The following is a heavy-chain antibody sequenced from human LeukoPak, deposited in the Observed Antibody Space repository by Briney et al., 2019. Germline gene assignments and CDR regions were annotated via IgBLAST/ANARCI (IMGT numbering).Heavy chain of an antibody. Sequence: SETLSLTCAVSGYSINSGYYWRWIRQPPGKGLEWIVSIYRSGTTYYNPSLKSRVTISVDTSKNQFSLKLSSVTAADTAVYYCARGPAANFNYWGQGTLVTVSS. J-gene: IGHJ4*02. CDR2: IYRSGTT. CDR1: GYSINSGYY. CDR3: ARGPAANFNY. D-gene: IGHD2-2*01. V-gene: IGHV4-38-2*01.